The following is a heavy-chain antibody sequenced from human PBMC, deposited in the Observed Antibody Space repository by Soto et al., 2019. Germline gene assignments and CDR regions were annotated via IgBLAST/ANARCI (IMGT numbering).Heavy chain of an antibody. J-gene: IGHJ4*02. CDR2: INPNSGGT. D-gene: IGHD1-26*01. Sequence: GXSVKVSCKASGFTFTGHYIHWVRQAPGQGLEWMGWINPNSGGTSYAQKFQGRVTMTRDTSITTAYMELSRLSSDDTAVYYCAKSGSLFRPSLGYFDYWGQGNLVTVSS. V-gene: IGHV1-2*02. CDR3: AKSGSLFRPSLGYFDY. CDR1: GFTFTGHY.